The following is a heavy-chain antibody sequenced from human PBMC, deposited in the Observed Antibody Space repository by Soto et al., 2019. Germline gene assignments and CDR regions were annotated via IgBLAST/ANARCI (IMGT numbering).Heavy chain of an antibody. CDR3: ARGPPSYYDSSGYYKYFDY. D-gene: IGHD3-22*01. CDR2: ISAYNGNT. J-gene: IGHJ4*02. CDR1: GYTFTSYG. V-gene: IGHV1-18*01. Sequence: ASVKVSCKSSGYTFTSYGISWVRQAPGQGLEWMGWISAYNGNTNYAQKLQGRVTMTTDTSTSTAYMELRSLRSDDTAVYYCARGPPSYYDSSGYYKYFDYWGQGTLVTVSS.